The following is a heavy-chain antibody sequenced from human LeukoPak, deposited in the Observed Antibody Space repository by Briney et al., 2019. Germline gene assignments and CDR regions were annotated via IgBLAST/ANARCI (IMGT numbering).Heavy chain of an antibody. D-gene: IGHD5-24*01. J-gene: IGHJ4*02. CDR3: AREVVSDGCFDY. CDR1: GFTVSSNY. CDR2: IYSGGST. Sequence: GGSLRLSCAASGFTVSSNYMSWVRQAPGKGLEWVSVIYSGGSTYYADSVKGRFTISRDNAKNSLYLQMNNLRAEDTAVYYCAREVVSDGCFDYWGQGTLVTVSS. V-gene: IGHV3-53*01.